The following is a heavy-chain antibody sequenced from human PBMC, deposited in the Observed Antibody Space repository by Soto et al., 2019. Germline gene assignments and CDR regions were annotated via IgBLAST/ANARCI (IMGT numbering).Heavy chain of an antibody. D-gene: IGHD6-13*01. J-gene: IGHJ6*02. CDR1: GGTFSSYA. V-gene: IGHV1-69*01. CDR2: IIPIFGTA. CDR3: ARDQGGSSSSNHGYGMDV. Sequence: QVQLVQSGAEVKKPGSSVKVSCKASGGTFSSYAISWVRQAPGQGLEWMGGIIPIFGTANYAQKFQGRVTITADESTSTAYMELSSLRSEDTAVYYCARDQGGSSSSNHGYGMDVWGQGTTVTVSS.